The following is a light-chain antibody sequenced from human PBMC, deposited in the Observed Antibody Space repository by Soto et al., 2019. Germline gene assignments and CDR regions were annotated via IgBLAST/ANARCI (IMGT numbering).Light chain of an antibody. V-gene: IGLV4-69*01. Sequence: QPVLTQSPSASASLGASVKLTCTLSSGHSNYAIAWHQQQPEKGPRYLMKLNSDGSHSKGDEIPDRFSGSSSGAERYLTISSLQSEDEADYYCQTWGTGIHWVFGGGTKLTVL. CDR2: LNSDGSH. CDR3: QTWGTGIHWV. J-gene: IGLJ3*02. CDR1: SGHSNYA.